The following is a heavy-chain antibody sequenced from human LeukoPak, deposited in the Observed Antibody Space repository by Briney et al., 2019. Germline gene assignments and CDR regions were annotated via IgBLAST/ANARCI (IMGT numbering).Heavy chain of an antibody. CDR3: ARGVVVAATPYY. D-gene: IGHD2-15*01. CDR2: INPSGGST. CDR1: GYTFTSYY. Sequence: ASVKVSCKASGYTFTSYYMHWVRQAPGQGLEWMGIINPSGGSTDYAQKFQDRVTMTRDTSISTAYMELSRLRSDDTAVYYCARGVVVAATPYYWGQGTLVTVSS. V-gene: IGHV1-46*01. J-gene: IGHJ4*02.